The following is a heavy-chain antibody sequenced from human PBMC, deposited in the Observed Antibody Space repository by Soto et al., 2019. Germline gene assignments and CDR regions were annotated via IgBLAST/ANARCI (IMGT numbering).Heavy chain of an antibody. CDR2: ISTDDGYT. CDR1: GYTFSNYA. J-gene: IGHJ4*02. V-gene: IGHV1-18*01. CDR3: ARDRLHGGYDGDY. D-gene: IGHD5-12*01. Sequence: QVQLVQSGAEVKKPGASVKVSRKASGYTFSNYAISWVRQAPGQGLEWMGWISTDDGYTNYARDRVTMTKDSSTNTAYMELRSLRSDDTAIYYCARDRLHGGYDGDYWGQGTLVTVSS.